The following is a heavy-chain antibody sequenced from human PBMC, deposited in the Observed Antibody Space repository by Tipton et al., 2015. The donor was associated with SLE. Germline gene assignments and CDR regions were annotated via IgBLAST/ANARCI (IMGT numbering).Heavy chain of an antibody. CDR3: TRDRLAGSSVGSRSFDY. D-gene: IGHD6-6*01. J-gene: IGHJ4*02. V-gene: IGHV3-49*04. CDR1: GFTFGDYA. CDR2: IRSKAYGGTT. Sequence: SLRLSCTASGFTFGDYAMSWVRQAPGKGLEWVGFIRSKAYGGTTEYAASVKGRFTISRDDSKSIAYLQMNSLKTEDTVVYYCTRDRLAGSSVGSRSFDYWGQGTLVTVSS.